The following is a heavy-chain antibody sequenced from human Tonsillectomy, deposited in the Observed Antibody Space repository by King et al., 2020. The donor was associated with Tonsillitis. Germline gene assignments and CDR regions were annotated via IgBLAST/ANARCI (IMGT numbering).Heavy chain of an antibody. Sequence: LQLQESGPGLVKPSETLSLTCTVSGGSISSSSYYWGWIRQPPGQGLEWIGSIYYSGSTYYNPSLKSRVTISVDTSKNQFSLKLSSVTAADTAVYYCARHRAAHDALDIWGQGTMVTVSS. CDR3: ARHRAAHDALDI. D-gene: IGHD2-15*01. J-gene: IGHJ3*02. CDR1: GGSISSSSYY. V-gene: IGHV4-39*01. CDR2: IYYSGST.